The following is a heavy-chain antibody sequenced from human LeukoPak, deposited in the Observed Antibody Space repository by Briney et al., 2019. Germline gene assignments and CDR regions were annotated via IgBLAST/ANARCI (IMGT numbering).Heavy chain of an antibody. V-gene: IGHV3-30*18. J-gene: IGHJ4*02. CDR1: GFTFSSYG. CDR2: ISYDGSNK. D-gene: IGHD6-6*01. CDR3: AKGGRSIAARPVDY. Sequence: GGSLRLSCAASGFTFSSYGMHWVRQAPGKGLEWVAVISYDGSNKYYADSVKGRFTISRDNSKNTLYLQMNSLRAEDTAVYYCAKGGRSIAARPVDYWGQGTLVTVSS.